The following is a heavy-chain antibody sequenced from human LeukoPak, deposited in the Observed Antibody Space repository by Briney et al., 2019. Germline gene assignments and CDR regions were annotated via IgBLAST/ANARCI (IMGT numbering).Heavy chain of an antibody. CDR3: ARSRSGSPMDY. V-gene: IGHV4-59*01. CDR2: IYYSGST. D-gene: IGHD2-2*01. J-gene: IGHJ4*02. Sequence: SETLSLTCTVSGGSISSYYWSWIRQPPGKGLEWIGYIYYSGSTNYNPSLKSRVTISVDTSKNQFSLKLSSVTAADTAVYYCARSRSGSPMDYWGQGTLVTVSS. CDR1: GGSISSYY.